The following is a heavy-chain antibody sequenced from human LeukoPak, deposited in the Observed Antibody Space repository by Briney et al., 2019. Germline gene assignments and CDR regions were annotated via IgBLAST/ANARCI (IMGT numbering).Heavy chain of an antibody. CDR1: GFMFDDYA. CDR3: AKWTSYYYDSSGYFDY. D-gene: IGHD3-22*01. V-gene: IGHV3-9*01. CDR2: ISWNSGRR. Sequence: GGSLRLSCAASGFMFDDYAMHWVRQAPRKGLEWVSGISWNSGRRGYADSVKGRFTISRDNAKNSLYLQMNSLRAEDTALYYCAKWTSYYYDSSGYFDYWGQGTLVTVSS. J-gene: IGHJ4*02.